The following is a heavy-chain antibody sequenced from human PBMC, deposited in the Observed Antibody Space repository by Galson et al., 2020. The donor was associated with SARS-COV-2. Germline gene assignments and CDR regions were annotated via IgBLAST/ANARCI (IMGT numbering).Heavy chain of an antibody. V-gene: IGHV4-38-2*01. CDR3: ARQGVNMIVLVTVPGWFFDL. Sequence: SETLSLTCAVSGYSVSTTNYWGWVRLAPGKGLEWIGSIYPNGRTYYNPSLESRVTISVDTSRNQFSLTLASVTAADTAFYCARQGVNMIVLVTVPGWFFDLWGRGTLVTVSS. D-gene: IGHD2-21*02. J-gene: IGHJ2*01. CDR2: IYPNGRT. CDR1: GYSVSTTNY.